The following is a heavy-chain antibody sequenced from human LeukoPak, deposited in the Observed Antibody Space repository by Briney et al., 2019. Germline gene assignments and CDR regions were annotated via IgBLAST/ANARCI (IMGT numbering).Heavy chain of an antibody. CDR2: ISYDGGNK. Sequence: GGSLRLSCAASGFTFSSYAMHWVRQAPGKGLEWVAVISYDGGNKYYADSVKGRFTISRDNSKNTLFLLMNSPRVEDTGVYYCARDPSSSAGYWGQGTLVIVSS. V-gene: IGHV3-30*04. CDR3: ARDPSSSAGY. D-gene: IGHD6-6*01. CDR1: GFTFSSYA. J-gene: IGHJ4*02.